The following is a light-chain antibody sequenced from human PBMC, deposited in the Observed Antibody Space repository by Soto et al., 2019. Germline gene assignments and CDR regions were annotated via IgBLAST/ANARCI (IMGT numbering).Light chain of an antibody. Sequence: DIQMTQSPSTLSASVGDRVTITCQASQSISSWFAWYQQKPGKAPKLLIYKASSLESGVPSRFSGSGSGTEFTLTISSLQPDDFATYYCQQYNSYWTFGQGTKVEIK. J-gene: IGKJ1*01. CDR2: KAS. CDR1: QSISSW. V-gene: IGKV1-5*03. CDR3: QQYNSYWT.